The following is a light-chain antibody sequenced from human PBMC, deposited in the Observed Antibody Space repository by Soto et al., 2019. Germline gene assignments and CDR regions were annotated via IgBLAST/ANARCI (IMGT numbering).Light chain of an antibody. CDR2: DAS. Sequence: EIVLTQSPATLSLSPGERATLSCRASQSVGSYFAWYQQKPGQAPRLLIYDASNRATGIPARFSGSGSGTDFTLTISSLESEDFAVYYCQQRINWPLTFGQGTKVEIK. CDR3: QQRINWPLT. J-gene: IGKJ1*01. CDR1: QSVGSY. V-gene: IGKV3-11*01.